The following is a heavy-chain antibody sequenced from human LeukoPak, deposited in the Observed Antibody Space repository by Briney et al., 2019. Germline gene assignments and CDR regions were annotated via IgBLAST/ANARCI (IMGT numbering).Heavy chain of an antibody. CDR1: GYRFTDYW. CDR3: ARHGSDYAVGY. Sequence: GESLKISCKGSGYRFTDYWIGWVRQMPGKGLEWLGIIYPGDSDTRYSPSFQGQVTISADKSISTAYLQWSSLKAPGTAMYYCARHGSDYAVGYWGQGTLATVSS. CDR2: IYPGDSDT. J-gene: IGHJ4*02. V-gene: IGHV5-51*01. D-gene: IGHD3-10*01.